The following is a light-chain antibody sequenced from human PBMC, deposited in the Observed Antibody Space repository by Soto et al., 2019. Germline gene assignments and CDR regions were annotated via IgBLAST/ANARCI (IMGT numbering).Light chain of an antibody. J-gene: IGKJ1*01. Sequence: EIVLTQSPGTLSVSPGERATVSCRASQSLNSNLAWYQQKPGQAPRVLIYGASTRATNIPARFNGSGSGTDFTLTISSLQSEDFALYYCQHYNNWPTFGQGTKVDI. CDR2: GAS. CDR1: QSLNSN. CDR3: QHYNNWPT. V-gene: IGKV3-15*01.